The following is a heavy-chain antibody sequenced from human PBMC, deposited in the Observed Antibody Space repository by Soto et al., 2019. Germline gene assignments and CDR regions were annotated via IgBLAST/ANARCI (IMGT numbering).Heavy chain of an antibody. D-gene: IGHD3-10*01. CDR3: ARDAVSMVRGVIIDYYGMDV. Sequence: SQTLSLPCAISGDSVSSNSAAWNWIRQSPSRGLEWLGRTYYKSKWYNDYAVSVKSRITINPDTSKNQFSLQLNSVTPEDTAVYYCARDAVSMVRGVIIDYYGMDVWGQGTTVTVSS. V-gene: IGHV6-1*01. CDR1: GDSVSSNSAA. J-gene: IGHJ6*02. CDR2: TYYKSKWYN.